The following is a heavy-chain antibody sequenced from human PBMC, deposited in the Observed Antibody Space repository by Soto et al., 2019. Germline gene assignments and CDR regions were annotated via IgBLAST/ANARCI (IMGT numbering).Heavy chain of an antibody. CDR3: ARLVVVVPAAMLYYYYYMDV. D-gene: IGHD2-2*01. CDR2: MSPNSGNT. J-gene: IGHJ6*03. Sequence: ASVKVSCKASGYTFTSYDINWVRQATGQGLEWMGWMSPNSGNTGYAQKLQGRVTMTRNTSISTAYMELRSLRSDDTAVYYCARLVVVVPAAMLYYYYYMDVWGKGTTVTVSS. CDR1: GYTFTSYD. V-gene: IGHV1-8*01.